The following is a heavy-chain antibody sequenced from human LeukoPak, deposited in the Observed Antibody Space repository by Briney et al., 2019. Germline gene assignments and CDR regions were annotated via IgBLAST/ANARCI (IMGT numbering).Heavy chain of an antibody. CDR1: GYIFTSYV. Sequence: ASVKVSCKASGYIFTSYVMHWVRQAPGQRLEWMGWINAGDGSTKYSQNLQGRVTITRDTSASTVYMELSSLRSEDTAVYYCARGTGDLAPWGQGTLVTVSS. CDR2: INAGDGST. CDR3: ARGTGDLAP. D-gene: IGHD1-26*01. J-gene: IGHJ5*02. V-gene: IGHV1-3*01.